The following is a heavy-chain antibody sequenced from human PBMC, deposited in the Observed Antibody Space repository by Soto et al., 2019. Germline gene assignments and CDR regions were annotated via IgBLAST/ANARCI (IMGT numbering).Heavy chain of an antibody. J-gene: IGHJ4*02. CDR1: GGSISSGGYY. V-gene: IGHV4-31*03. CDR2: IYYSGST. CDR3: ARDCSGGSCYPEGIDY. Sequence: QVQLQESGPGLVKPSQTLSLTCTVSGGSISSGGYYWSWIRQHPGKGLEWIGYIYYSGSTYYNPSLKSRVTISVHTSKNQFSLKLSSVTAADTAVYYCARDCSGGSCYPEGIDYWGQGTLVTVSS. D-gene: IGHD2-15*01.